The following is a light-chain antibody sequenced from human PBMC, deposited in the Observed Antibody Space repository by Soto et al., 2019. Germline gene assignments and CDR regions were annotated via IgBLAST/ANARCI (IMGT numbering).Light chain of an antibody. CDR3: QQYGSSPFT. CDR2: GAS. CDR1: QSVRSNY. V-gene: IGKV3-20*01. Sequence: EIVLTQSPGTLSLSPGERATLSCRASQSVRSNYLAWYQQKPGQAPRLLIYGASTRATGIPDRISGSGSGTDFALSISRLEPEDFAVYYCQQYGSSPFTFGPGTKVDLK. J-gene: IGKJ3*01.